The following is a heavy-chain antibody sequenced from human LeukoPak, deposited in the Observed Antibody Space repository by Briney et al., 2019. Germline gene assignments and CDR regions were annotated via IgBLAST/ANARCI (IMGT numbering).Heavy chain of an antibody. J-gene: IGHJ4*02. CDR3: ARAYYDSSGRYFDY. CDR2: INNNGSIT. D-gene: IGHD3-22*01. CDR1: GFTFSSYW. V-gene: IGHV3-74*01. Sequence: GGSLSLSCAASGFTFSSYWMHWVRQAPGKGLVWVSRINNNGSITNYADSVKGRFTISRDNAKNTVYLQMNSLRAEDTAVYYCARAYYDSSGRYFDYWGQGTLVTVSS.